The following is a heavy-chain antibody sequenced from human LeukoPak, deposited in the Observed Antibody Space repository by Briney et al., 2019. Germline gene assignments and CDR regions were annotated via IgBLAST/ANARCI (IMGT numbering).Heavy chain of an antibody. Sequence: SETLSLTCAVYGGSFSGYYWSWIRQPPGKGLEWIGEINHSGSTNYNPSLKSRVTISVDTSKNQFSLKLSSVTAADTAVYYCASGSSSWSAFDIWGQGTMVTVSS. CDR3: ASGSSSWSAFDI. CDR2: INHSGST. V-gene: IGHV4-34*01. D-gene: IGHD6-13*01. CDR1: GGSFSGYY. J-gene: IGHJ3*02.